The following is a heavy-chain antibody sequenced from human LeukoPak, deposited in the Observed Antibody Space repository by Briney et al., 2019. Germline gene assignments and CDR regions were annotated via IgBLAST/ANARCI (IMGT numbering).Heavy chain of an antibody. Sequence: GGSLRLSCAASGFIFDDYGMHWVRQAPGKGLEWVSGISWNSGTIGYADSVKGRFTISRDNAKSSLYLQMNSLRVEDTAVYYCAKVLTGYYYDSSGYSSWGQGTLVTVSS. V-gene: IGHV3-9*01. J-gene: IGHJ4*02. CDR3: AKVLTGYYYDSSGYSS. CDR1: GFIFDDYG. CDR2: ISWNSGTI. D-gene: IGHD3-22*01.